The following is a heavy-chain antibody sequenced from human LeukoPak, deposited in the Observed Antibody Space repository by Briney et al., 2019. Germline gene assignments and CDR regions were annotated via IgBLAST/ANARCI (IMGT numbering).Heavy chain of an antibody. D-gene: IGHD2-15*01. V-gene: IGHV7-4-1*02. CDR1: GYTFTGYY. CDR3: ARARDCSGHKCYSDY. J-gene: IGHJ4*02. CDR2: INTNTGNP. Sequence: ASVKVSCKASGYTFTGYYMHWVRQAPGQGLEWMGWINTNTGNPTYAQGFTGRFVFSLDTSVSTAYLQISSLKAEDTAVYYCARARDCSGHKCYSDYWGQGTLVTVSS.